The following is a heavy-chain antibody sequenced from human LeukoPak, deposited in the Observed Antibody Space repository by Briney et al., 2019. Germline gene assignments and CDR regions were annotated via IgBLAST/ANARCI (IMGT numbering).Heavy chain of an antibody. CDR1: GGSISSSSYY. CDR2: IYYSGST. V-gene: IGHV4-39*07. J-gene: IGHJ5*02. CDR3: ARATAAAHHNWFDP. Sequence: KASETLSLTCTVSGGSISSSSYYWGWIRQPPGKGLEWIGSIYYSGSTYYNPSLKSRVTISVDTSKNQFSLKLSSVTAADTAVYYCARATAAAHHNWFDPWGQGTLVTVSS. D-gene: IGHD6-13*01.